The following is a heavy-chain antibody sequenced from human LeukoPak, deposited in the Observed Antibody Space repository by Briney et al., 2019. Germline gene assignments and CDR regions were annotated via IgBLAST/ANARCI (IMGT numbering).Heavy chain of an antibody. V-gene: IGHV3-7*01. CDR1: GFTFSSYW. D-gene: IGHD3-22*01. Sequence: PGGSLRLSCAASGFTFSSYWMSWVRQAPGKGLEWVANIKQDGSEKYYVDSVKGRFTIPRDNAKNSLYLQMNSLRAEDTAVYYCARALSLYYYDSSGHPQRYYYMDVWGKGTTVTVSS. CDR2: IKQDGSEK. CDR3: ARALSLYYYDSSGHPQRYYYMDV. J-gene: IGHJ6*03.